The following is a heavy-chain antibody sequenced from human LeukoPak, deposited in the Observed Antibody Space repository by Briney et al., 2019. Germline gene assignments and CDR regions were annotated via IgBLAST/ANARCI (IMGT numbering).Heavy chain of an antibody. D-gene: IGHD6-13*01. Sequence: RTGGSLRLSCAASGFTFSSYAMHWVRQAPGKGLEWVAVISYDGSNKYYADSVKGRFTISRDNSKNTLYLQMNSLRAEDTAVYYCARDIQRYSSSWYRFGDYWGQGTLVTVSS. V-gene: IGHV3-30-3*01. CDR3: ARDIQRYSSSWYRFGDY. CDR2: ISYDGSNK. J-gene: IGHJ4*02. CDR1: GFTFSSYA.